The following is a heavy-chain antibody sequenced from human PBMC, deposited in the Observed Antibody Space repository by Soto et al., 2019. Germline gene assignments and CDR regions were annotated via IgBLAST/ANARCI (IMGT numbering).Heavy chain of an antibody. J-gene: IGHJ4*02. Sequence: EGTLRRSCAASGFTFRKVWLSWGRQGPGKGLEWLGRIKSRTESETTDYASPARGRFIISRDDSKNMLYLQLNSLKSEDTGVYYCVTVLPHANSWFDYWGQGTPVTAPQ. CDR3: VTVLPHANSWFDY. CDR2: IKSRTESETT. V-gene: IGHV3-15*01. D-gene: IGHD2-2*01. CDR1: GFTFRKVW.